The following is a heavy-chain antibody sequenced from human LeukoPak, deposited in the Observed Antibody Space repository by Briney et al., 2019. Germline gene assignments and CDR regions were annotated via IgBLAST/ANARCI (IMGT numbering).Heavy chain of an antibody. D-gene: IGHD3-3*01. Sequence: SETLSLTCTVSGGSISSSSYYWSWIRQPPGKGLEWIGYIYYSGSTYYNPSLKSRVTISVDTSKNQFSLKLSSVTAADTAVYYCARRVFWSGYYPRDAFDIWGQGTMVTVSS. CDR3: ARRVFWSGYYPRDAFDI. CDR2: IYYSGST. V-gene: IGHV4-30-4*08. CDR1: GGSISSSSYY. J-gene: IGHJ3*02.